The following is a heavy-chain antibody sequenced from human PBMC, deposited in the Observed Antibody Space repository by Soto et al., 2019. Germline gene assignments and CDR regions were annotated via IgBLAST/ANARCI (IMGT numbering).Heavy chain of an antibody. CDR1: GFTFSSYG. J-gene: IGHJ4*02. V-gene: IGHV3-30*18. CDR2: ISYDGSNK. CDR3: AKFLQSGSRDY. Sequence: QVQLVESGGGVVQPGRSLRLSCAASGFTFSSYGMHWVRQAPGKGLEWVAVISYDGSNKYYADSVKGRFTISRDNSKNTLYLQMNSLRAEDTAVYYCAKFLQSGSRDYWGQGTLVTVSS. D-gene: IGHD1-26*01.